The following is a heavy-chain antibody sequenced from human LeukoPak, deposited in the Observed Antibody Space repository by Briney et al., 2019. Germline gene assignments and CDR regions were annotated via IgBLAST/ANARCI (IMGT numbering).Heavy chain of an antibody. J-gene: IGHJ4*02. D-gene: IGHD3-22*01. CDR1: GYTFTGYY. V-gene: IGHV1-46*01. CDR3: ARAWSTIVVVPTGY. CDR2: INPNSGST. Sequence: PEASVKVSCKASGYTFTGYYMHWVRQAPGQGLEWMGWINPNSGSTSYAQKFQGRVTMTRDTSTSTVYMELSSLRSEDTAVYYCARAWSTIVVVPTGYWGQGTLVTVSS.